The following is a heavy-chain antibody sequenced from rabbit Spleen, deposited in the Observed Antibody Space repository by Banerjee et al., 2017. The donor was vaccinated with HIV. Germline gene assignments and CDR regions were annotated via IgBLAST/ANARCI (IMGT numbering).Heavy chain of an antibody. CDR2: INAITGKA. D-gene: IGHD8-1*01. CDR1: GFSFSNKAV. CDR3: ARDAGTSFSTYGMDL. V-gene: IGHV1S40*01. J-gene: IGHJ6*01. Sequence: QSLEESGGDLVKPGASLTLTCIASGFSFSNKAVMCWVRQAPGKGLEWIACINAITGKAVYASWAKGRFTFSKTSSTTVTLQMTSLTAADTTTYFCARDAGTSFSTYGMDLWGPGTLVTVS.